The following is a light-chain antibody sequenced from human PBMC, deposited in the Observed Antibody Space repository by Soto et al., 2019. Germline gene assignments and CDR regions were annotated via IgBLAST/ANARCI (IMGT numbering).Light chain of an antibody. V-gene: IGKV1-5*01. CDR1: QSIGNW. J-gene: IGKJ1*01. Sequence: DIQMTQSPSTLSASVGDRVTITCRASQSIGNWLAWYQQKPGKAPKLLIYDASTLESGVPSRFSGSGSGTEFTLTISSLQPDDFATYYCQQYNSYSSMFGHGTKGDIK. CDR3: QQYNSYSSM. CDR2: DAS.